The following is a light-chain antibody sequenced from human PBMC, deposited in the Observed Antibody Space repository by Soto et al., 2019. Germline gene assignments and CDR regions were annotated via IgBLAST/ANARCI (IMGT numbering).Light chain of an antibody. Sequence: IVLTQSPGTLSLSPGERATLSCRASQSVSSSHLAWYQQKPGQAPRLLIYSASSRATGIPDRFSGSGSGTDFTLTISRLEPEDFAVYYCQRYGGFGQGTKV. CDR3: QRYGG. J-gene: IGKJ1*01. V-gene: IGKV3-20*01. CDR2: SAS. CDR1: QSVSSSH.